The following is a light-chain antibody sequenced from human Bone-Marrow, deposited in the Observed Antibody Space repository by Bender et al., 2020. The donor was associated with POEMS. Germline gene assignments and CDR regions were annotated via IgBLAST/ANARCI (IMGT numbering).Light chain of an antibody. Sequence: QSVLTQPPSASGTPGQRVTISCSGSSSNIGTNPVNWYQQLPGTAPKLLIYLNNHRPSGVPDRFSGSKSGTSASLAISGLQSEDEADYYCAAWEDSLNGWVFGGGTKLTVL. CDR1: SSNIGTNP. V-gene: IGLV1-44*01. CDR3: AAWEDSLNGWV. J-gene: IGLJ3*02. CDR2: LNN.